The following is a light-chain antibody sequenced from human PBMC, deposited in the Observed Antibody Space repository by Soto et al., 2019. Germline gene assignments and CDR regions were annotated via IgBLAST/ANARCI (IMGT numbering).Light chain of an antibody. J-gene: IGKJ1*01. CDR3: QRDKCAPWK. V-gene: IGKV1-27*01. Sequence: DIPMTQSPSSLSASVGDRVTITCRASQGISDYLAWYQQKPGKVPKLLIYAASTLQSGVPSRLSGSGSGTDFTLTISSLQPEDVATYDCQRDKCAPWKCGEGTQVAMK. CDR2: AAS. CDR1: QGISDY.